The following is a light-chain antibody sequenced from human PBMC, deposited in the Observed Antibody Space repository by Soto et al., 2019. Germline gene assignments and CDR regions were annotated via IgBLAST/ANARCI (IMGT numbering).Light chain of an antibody. CDR1: QSVSSSF. Sequence: EIVLTQSPGTLSLSPGERATLSCRASQSVSSSFLAWYQQKPGQAPRLLIYGASTRATGIPVWFSGSGSGTDFTLTISRLEPEDFAVYYCQQYDSSPWTFGQGTKVEIK. CDR2: GAS. CDR3: QQYDSSPWT. V-gene: IGKV3-20*01. J-gene: IGKJ1*01.